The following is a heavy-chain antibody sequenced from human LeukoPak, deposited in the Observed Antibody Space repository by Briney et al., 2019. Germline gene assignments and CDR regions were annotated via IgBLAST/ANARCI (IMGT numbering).Heavy chain of an antibody. CDR3: ARQTLGATGYSAFDF. Sequence: PGGSLRLSCAASGFTFSSHEVNWVRQAPGKGLEWVSYISDSGSPIYYADSVKGRFTVSRDNAKNSLYLQMNSLRAEDTALYYCARQTLGATGYSAFDFWGQGTLVTVSS. J-gene: IGHJ3*01. CDR1: GFTFSSHE. D-gene: IGHD3-9*01. V-gene: IGHV3-48*03. CDR2: ISDSGSPI.